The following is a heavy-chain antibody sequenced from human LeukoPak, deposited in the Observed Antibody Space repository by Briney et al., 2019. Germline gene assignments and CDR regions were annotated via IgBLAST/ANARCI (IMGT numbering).Heavy chain of an antibody. CDR3: ARSHCSSTSCYGPVGDY. CDR1: GFTFSRYS. CDR2: ISSSSSYI. V-gene: IGHV3-21*01. D-gene: IGHD2-2*01. J-gene: IGHJ4*02. Sequence: AGGSLRLSCAASGFTFSRYSMNWVRQAPGKGLEWVSFISSSSSYIYYADSVKGRFTISRDNAKNSLYLQMNSLRAEDTAVYYCARSHCSSTSCYGPVGDYWGQGILVTVSS.